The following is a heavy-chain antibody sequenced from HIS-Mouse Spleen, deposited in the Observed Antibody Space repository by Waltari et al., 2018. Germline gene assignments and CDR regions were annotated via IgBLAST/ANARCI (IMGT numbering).Heavy chain of an antibody. J-gene: IGHJ4*02. CDR3: ARESPAAAGLGRYFDY. CDR2: IYYSGST. V-gene: IGHV4-39*07. CDR1: GGSISSSSYY. Sequence: QLQLQESGPGLVKPSETLSLTCTVSGGSISSSSYYWGWIRQPPGKGLEWIGGIYYSGSTYYNPSLKRRVNISVDTSKNQFSLKVSSVTAADTAVYYCARESPAAAGLGRYFDYWGQGTLVTVSS. D-gene: IGHD6-13*01.